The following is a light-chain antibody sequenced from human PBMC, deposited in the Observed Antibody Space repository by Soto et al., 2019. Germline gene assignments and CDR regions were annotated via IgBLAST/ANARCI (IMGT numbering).Light chain of an antibody. Sequence: DIQLTQSPSFLSASVGDRATITCRASQGISSYLAWYQQKPGKAPKLLIYAASTLQSGVPSRFSGSGSGTEFTLTISSLQPEDFATYYCQQLNSYPRTFGQGTKLEI. CDR3: QQLNSYPRT. CDR1: QGISSY. J-gene: IGKJ2*01. V-gene: IGKV1-9*01. CDR2: AAS.